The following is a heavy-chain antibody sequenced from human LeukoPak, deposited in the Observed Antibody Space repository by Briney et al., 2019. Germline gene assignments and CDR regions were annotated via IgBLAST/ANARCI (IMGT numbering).Heavy chain of an antibody. Sequence: SETLSLTCVVSGGSVSGYYWGWIRQPPGRGLEWIGYVYYSGSTNYNPSFKSRITISVDTSRNQFSLQLSSVTAADTAVYYCARVYYDCNWFDPWGQGSLVTVSS. CDR2: VYYSGST. J-gene: IGHJ5*02. V-gene: IGHV4-59*02. CDR3: ARVYYDCNWFDP. CDR1: GGSVSGYY. D-gene: IGHD3-3*01.